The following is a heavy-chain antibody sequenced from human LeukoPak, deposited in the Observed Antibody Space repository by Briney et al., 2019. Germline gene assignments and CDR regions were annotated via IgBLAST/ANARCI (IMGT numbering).Heavy chain of an antibody. CDR1: GFTFSSYA. V-gene: IGHV3-23*01. J-gene: IGHJ3*02. CDR3: AKGRLQQGLPIYSSLDI. CDR2: ISGSGDST. D-gene: IGHD6-13*01. Sequence: GGSLRLSCAASGFTFSSYAMSWVRQAPGKGLEWVSAISGSGDSTYYADSVKGRFTISRDNSKNTLYLQMNSLRAEDTAVYYCAKGRLQQGLPIYSSLDIWGQGTMVTVSS.